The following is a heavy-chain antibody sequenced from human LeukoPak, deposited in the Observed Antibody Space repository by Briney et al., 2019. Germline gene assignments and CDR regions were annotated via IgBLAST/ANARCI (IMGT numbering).Heavy chain of an antibody. Sequence: GASVKVSCKASGGTFSSYTISWVRQAPGQGLEWMGRIIPILGIANYAQKFQGRVTITADKSTSTAYMELSSLRSEDTAMYYCASRGFWSGYYLDYWGQGTLVTVSS. V-gene: IGHV1-69*02. CDR3: ASRGFWSGYYLDY. D-gene: IGHD3-3*01. CDR1: GGTFSSYT. J-gene: IGHJ4*02. CDR2: IIPILGIA.